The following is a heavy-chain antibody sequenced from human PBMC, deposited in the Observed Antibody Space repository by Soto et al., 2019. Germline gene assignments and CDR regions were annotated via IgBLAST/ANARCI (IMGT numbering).Heavy chain of an antibody. D-gene: IGHD3-10*01. CDR3: ARGFRITMVRGVRGSYYYYGMDV. Sequence: SVKVSCKASGGTFSSYAISWVRQAPGQGLEWMGGIIPIFGTANYAQKFQGRVTITADKSTSTAYMELSSLRSEDTAVYYCARGFRITMVRGVRGSYYYYGMDVWGQGTTVTVS. J-gene: IGHJ6*02. CDR1: GGTFSSYA. V-gene: IGHV1-69*06. CDR2: IIPIFGTA.